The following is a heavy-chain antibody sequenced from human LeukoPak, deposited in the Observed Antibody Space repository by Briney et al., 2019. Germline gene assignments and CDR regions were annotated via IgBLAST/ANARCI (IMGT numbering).Heavy chain of an antibody. D-gene: IGHD3-22*01. V-gene: IGHV3-23*01. CDR1: GFTFSSYA. CDR2: ISGSGGST. Sequence: GGSLRLSCAASGFTFSSYAMSWVRQAPGKGLEWVSAISGSGGSTYYADSVKGRFTISRDNSKNTLYLQMNSLRAEDTAVYYCAKSVYDSSGYYPIFDSWGQGTLVTVSS. J-gene: IGHJ4*02. CDR3: AKSVYDSSGYYPIFDS.